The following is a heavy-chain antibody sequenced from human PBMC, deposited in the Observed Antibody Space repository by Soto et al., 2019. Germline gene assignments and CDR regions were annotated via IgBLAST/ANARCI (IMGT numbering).Heavy chain of an antibody. V-gene: IGHV3-7*01. CDR3: ARDFYGGYTYGPGDY. Sequence: EVQLVESGGGLVQPGGSLRLSCAASGFMFSAYWMSWVRQAPGKGLEWVANIHGDGGKIYYVDSVKGRFTISRDNANRSLYLLMNSLRAEDTAVYYCARDFYGGYTYGPGDYWGQGALVAVSS. CDR2: IHGDGGKI. CDR1: GFMFSAYW. D-gene: IGHD5-18*01. J-gene: IGHJ4*02.